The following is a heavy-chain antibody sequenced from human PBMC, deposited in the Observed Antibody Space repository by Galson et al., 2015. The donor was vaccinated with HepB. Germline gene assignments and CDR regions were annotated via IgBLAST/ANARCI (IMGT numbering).Heavy chain of an antibody. Sequence: SLRLSCAASGFTFSNAWMNWVRQAPGKGLEWVGRIKSKTDGGTTDYAAPVKGRFTISRDDSKNTLYLQMNSLKTEDTAVYYCTTFLLYSSGWYGRGYWGQGTLVTVSS. D-gene: IGHD6-19*01. J-gene: IGHJ4*02. V-gene: IGHV3-15*07. CDR2: IKSKTDGGTT. CDR3: TTFLLYSSGWYGRGY. CDR1: GFTFSNAW.